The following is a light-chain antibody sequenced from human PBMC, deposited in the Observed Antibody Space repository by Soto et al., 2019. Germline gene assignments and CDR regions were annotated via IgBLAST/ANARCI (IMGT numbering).Light chain of an antibody. CDR3: VAWDDSLSAVL. J-gene: IGLJ2*01. Sequence: QSVLTQPPSASGTPGQRVTISCSGSSSNIGSNYVYWYQQVPGTAPKPLIYSNNQRPSGVPDRFSAFKSGTSSSLAISGLRSEDEADYYCVAWDDSLSAVLFGGGTKLTVL. CDR2: SNN. V-gene: IGLV1-47*01. CDR1: SSNIGSNY.